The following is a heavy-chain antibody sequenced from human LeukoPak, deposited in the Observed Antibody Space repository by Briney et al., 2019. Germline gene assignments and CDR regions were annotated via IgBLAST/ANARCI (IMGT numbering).Heavy chain of an antibody. V-gene: IGHV4-34*01. D-gene: IGHD3-16*02. CDR3: ARSGDYVWGSYRYFDY. J-gene: IGHJ4*02. Sequence: SETLSLTCAVYGGSFSGYYWSWIRQPPGKGLEWIGEINHSGSANYNPSLKSRVTISVDTSKNQFSLKLSSVTAADTAVYYCARSGDYVWGSYRYFDYWGQGTLDTVSS. CDR1: GGSFSGYY. CDR2: INHSGSA.